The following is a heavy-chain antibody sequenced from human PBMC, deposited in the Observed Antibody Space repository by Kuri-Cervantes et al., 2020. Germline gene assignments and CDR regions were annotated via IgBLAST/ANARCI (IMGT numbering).Heavy chain of an antibody. Sequence: SETLSLTCTVSGGSISSSSYYWGWIRQPPGKGLEWIGSIYYSGSTYYNPSLKSRVTISIDTSKNQFSLKLSSVTAADTAVYYCARVYGDYDFDCWGQGTLVTVSS. D-gene: IGHD4-17*01. V-gene: IGHV4-39*07. J-gene: IGHJ4*02. CDR1: GGSISSSSYY. CDR3: ARVYGDYDFDC. CDR2: IYYSGST.